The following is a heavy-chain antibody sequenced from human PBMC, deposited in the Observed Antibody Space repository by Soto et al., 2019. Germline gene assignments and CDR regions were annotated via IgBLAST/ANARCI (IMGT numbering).Heavy chain of an antibody. CDR3: ARLEGLATSSYYFDF. CDR2: IYYRGNA. D-gene: IGHD6-6*01. Sequence: PSETLSLTCSVSDDSINSDKYYRGWIRQPPGKGLEWIGSIYYRGNAYYNPSLQTRVTISLDKSRSQFSLKLNSVTAADSAVYFCARLEGLATSSYYFDFWGPGALVTVSS. J-gene: IGHJ4*02. CDR1: DDSINSDKYY. V-gene: IGHV4-39*01.